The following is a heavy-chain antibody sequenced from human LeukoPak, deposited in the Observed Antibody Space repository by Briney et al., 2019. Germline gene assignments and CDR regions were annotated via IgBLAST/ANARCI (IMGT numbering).Heavy chain of an antibody. V-gene: IGHV4-59*12. CDR1: GGSISSYY. CDR3: ARATYYDILTGPYHFDY. J-gene: IGHJ4*02. Sequence: PSETLSLTCTVSGGSISSYYWSWIRQSPGKGLEWIGYIYYSGSTNYNPSLKSRVTISVDTSKNQFSLKLSSVTAADTAVYYCARATYYDILTGPYHFDYWGQGTLVTVSS. D-gene: IGHD3-9*01. CDR2: IYYSGST.